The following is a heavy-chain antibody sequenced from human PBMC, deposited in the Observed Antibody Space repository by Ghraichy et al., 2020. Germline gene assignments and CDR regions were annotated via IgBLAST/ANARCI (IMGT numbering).Heavy chain of an antibody. D-gene: IGHD6-19*01. V-gene: IGHV3-15*01. CDR3: ATEPTHTTGWYGKPSDY. CDR1: GFTFTNAY. Sequence: GGSLRLSCEASGFTFTNAYMSWVRQAPGTGLEWVGRIKTKPDGVTTDYAAPVKDRFTISRDDSKNTLYLQMNGLKTEDTAVYFCATEPTHTTGWYGKPSDYWGQGALVTVSP. J-gene: IGHJ4*02. CDR2: IKTKPDGVTT.